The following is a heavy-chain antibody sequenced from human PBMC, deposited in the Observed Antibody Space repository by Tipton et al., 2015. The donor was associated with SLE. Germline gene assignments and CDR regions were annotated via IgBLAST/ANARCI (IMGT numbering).Heavy chain of an antibody. CDR3: ARAPGPDGYFDL. J-gene: IGHJ2*01. CDR2: ISSSSSTI. CDR1: GFTFSSYS. Sequence: GSLRLSCAASGFTFSSYSMNWVRQAPGKGLEWVSYISSSSSTIYYADSVKGRFTISRDNAKNSLYLQMNSLRAEDTAVYYCARAPGPDGYFDLWGRGTLVTVSS. V-gene: IGHV3-48*01.